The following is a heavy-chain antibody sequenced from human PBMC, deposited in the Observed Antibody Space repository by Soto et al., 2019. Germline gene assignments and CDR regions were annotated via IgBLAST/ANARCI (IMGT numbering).Heavy chain of an antibody. V-gene: IGHV3-74*01. Sequence: GGSLRLSCAASGFTFSSYWMHWVRQAPGKGLVWVSRINSDGSSTSYAGSVKGRFTISRDNAKNTLYLQMNSLRAEDTAVYYCARDVFDAEYFQHWGQGTLVTVSS. CDR2: INSDGSST. CDR1: GFTFSSYW. CDR3: ARDVFDAEYFQH. J-gene: IGHJ1*01.